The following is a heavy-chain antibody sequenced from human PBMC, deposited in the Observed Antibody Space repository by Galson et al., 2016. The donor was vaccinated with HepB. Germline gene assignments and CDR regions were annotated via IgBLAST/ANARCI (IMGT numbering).Heavy chain of an antibody. CDR2: ILYDGSKK. CDR3: AREGSGGFDY. J-gene: IGHJ4*02. CDR1: GFTFNYAW. V-gene: IGHV3-33*08. D-gene: IGHD4-23*01. Sequence: SLRLSCAASGFTFNYAWVSWVRQAPGKGLEWVAVILYDGSKKYYADSVKGRFTISRDNSKNTLYLQMNSLRVEDTAVYYCAREGSGGFDYWGQGTLVTVSS.